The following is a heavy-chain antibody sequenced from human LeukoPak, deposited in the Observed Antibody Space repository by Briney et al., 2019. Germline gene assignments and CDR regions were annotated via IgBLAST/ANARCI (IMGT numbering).Heavy chain of an antibody. Sequence: PGGSLRLSCAASGFTFSSYSMNWVRQAPGKGLEWVSYISSSSSTIYYADSVKGRFTISRDNAKNSLYLQMNSLRAEDTAVYYCARTTDYYYGSGSYYLVYWGQGTLVTVSS. D-gene: IGHD3-10*01. CDR2: ISSSSSTI. J-gene: IGHJ4*02. CDR1: GFTFSSYS. CDR3: ARTTDYYYGSGSYYLVY. V-gene: IGHV3-48*01.